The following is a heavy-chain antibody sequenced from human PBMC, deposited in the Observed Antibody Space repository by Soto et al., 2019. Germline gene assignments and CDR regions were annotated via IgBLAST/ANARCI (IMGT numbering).Heavy chain of an antibody. Sequence: GASVKVSCEACGGTFSSYAISWVRQAPGQGLEWMGGIIPIFGTANYAQKFQGRVTITADESTSTAYMELSSLRSEDTAVYYCARAYSVAGSGSYYYGMDVWGQGTTVTVSS. CDR3: ARAYSVAGSGSYYYGMDV. D-gene: IGHD6-19*01. V-gene: IGHV1-69*13. CDR1: GGTFSSYA. J-gene: IGHJ6*02. CDR2: IIPIFGTA.